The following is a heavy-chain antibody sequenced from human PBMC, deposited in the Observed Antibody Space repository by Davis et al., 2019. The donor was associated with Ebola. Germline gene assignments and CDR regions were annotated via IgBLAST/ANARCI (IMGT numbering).Heavy chain of an antibody. V-gene: IGHV3-23*01. CDR1: GFTFSSYA. Sequence: PGGSLRLSCAASGFTFSSYAMSWVRQAPGKGLEWVSAISGSGGSTYYADSVKGRFTISRDNSKNTLYLQMNSLKPEDTAVYYCTTQGQGGSYYSDDYYMDVWGKGTTVTVSS. D-gene: IGHD1-26*01. J-gene: IGHJ6*03. CDR3: TTQGQGGSYYSDDYYMDV. CDR2: ISGSGGST.